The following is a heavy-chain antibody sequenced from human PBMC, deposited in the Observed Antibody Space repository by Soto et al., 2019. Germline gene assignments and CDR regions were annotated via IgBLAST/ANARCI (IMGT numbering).Heavy chain of an antibody. D-gene: IGHD3-3*01. J-gene: IGHJ4*02. CDR2: INAGNGNT. V-gene: IGHV1-3*01. CDR3: ARGTIFGVVITNY. CDR1: GYTFTSYA. Sequence: QVQLVQSGAEVKKPGASVKVSCKASGYTFTSYAMHWVRQAPGQRLEWMGWINAGNGNTKYSQKFQGRVTITRDTTASTAYMERSSLRAEDTAVYYWARGTIFGVVITNYWGQGTLVTVSS.